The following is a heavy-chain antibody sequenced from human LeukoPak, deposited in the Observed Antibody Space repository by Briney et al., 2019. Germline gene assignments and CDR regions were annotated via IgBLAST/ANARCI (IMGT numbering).Heavy chain of an antibody. D-gene: IGHD2-15*01. CDR1: GGTFSSYA. CDR3: ARVCGGSCYSYYFDY. Sequence: SVKVSCKASGGTFSSYAISWVRQAPGQGLEWMGRIIPILGIANYAQKFQGRVTITADKFTSTAYMELSSLRSEDTAVYYYARVCGGSCYSYYFDYWGQGTLVTVSS. CDR2: IIPILGIA. J-gene: IGHJ4*02. V-gene: IGHV1-69*04.